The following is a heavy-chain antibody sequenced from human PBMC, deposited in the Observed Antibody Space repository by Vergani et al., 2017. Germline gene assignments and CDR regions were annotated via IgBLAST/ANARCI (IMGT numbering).Heavy chain of an antibody. D-gene: IGHD3-9*01. CDR1: GGSINTGAYY. CDR2: VYTSGMT. V-gene: IGHV4-61*02. J-gene: IGHJ4*02. CDR3: ARRSGIVYDIFSGTQYFFDF. Sequence: QVQLQESGPRLVRPSQTLSLTCTVSGGSINTGAYYWSWIRQPAGKGLEWIGRVYTSGMTNSNPSLKSRVTILVDRSKSQLSLKLTSVTAGDTAVYFCARRSGIVYDIFSGTQYFFDFWGQGTLVTVSS.